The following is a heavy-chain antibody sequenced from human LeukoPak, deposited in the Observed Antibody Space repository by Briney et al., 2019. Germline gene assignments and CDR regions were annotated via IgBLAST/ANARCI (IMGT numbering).Heavy chain of an antibody. V-gene: IGHV3-48*03. CDR1: GFTFSSYE. D-gene: IGHD1-14*01. J-gene: IGHJ4*02. CDR2: ISSSGSTI. CDR3: ASHNHREYYFDY. Sequence: GGSLRLSCAASGFTFSSYEMNWVRQAPGKGLEGVSYISSSGSTIYYADSVKGRFTIPRDNAKNSLYLQMNSLRAEDTAVYYCASHNHREYYFDYWGQGTLVTVSS.